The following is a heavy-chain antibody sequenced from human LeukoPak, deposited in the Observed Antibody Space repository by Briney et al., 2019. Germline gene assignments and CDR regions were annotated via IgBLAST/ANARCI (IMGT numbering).Heavy chain of an antibody. D-gene: IGHD6-13*01. J-gene: IGHJ3*02. CDR3: ARDQGSSWSDDAFDI. CDR2: IYTNGST. V-gene: IGHV4-4*07. CDR1: GGSISSYY. Sequence: KSSETLSLTCTVSGGSISSYYWSWIRQPAGKGLEWIGRIYTNGSTNYNPSLKSRVTMSVDTSKNQFSLKLSSVTAADTAVYYCARDQGSSWSDDAFDIWGQGTMVTVSS.